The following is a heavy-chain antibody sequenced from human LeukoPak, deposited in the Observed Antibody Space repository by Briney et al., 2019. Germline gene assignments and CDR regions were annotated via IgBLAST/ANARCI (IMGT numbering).Heavy chain of an antibody. CDR1: GFTLSRYV. D-gene: IGHD6-13*01. CDR2: VCGSGGST. CDR3: ARDRAFSVWGSSSWYRENWFDP. J-gene: IGHJ5*02. V-gene: IGHV3-23*01. Sequence: PGGSLSLSCAPSGFTLSRYVMSWARQAPGKALEWVSAVCGSGGSTYYADPVKGRFIISNDNAKNSLYPQMNSLRAEDTAVYYCARDRAFSVWGSSSWYRENWFDPWGQGTLVTVSS.